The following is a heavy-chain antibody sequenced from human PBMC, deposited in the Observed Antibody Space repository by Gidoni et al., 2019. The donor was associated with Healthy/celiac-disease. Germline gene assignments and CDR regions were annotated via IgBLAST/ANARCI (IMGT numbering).Heavy chain of an antibody. V-gene: IGHV4-34*01. Sequence: QVQLQQWGAGLLKPSETLYLTCAVSGGSLGGYYWSWIRQPPGKGLGWIGEINHSGSTNYNPSLKSRVTISVDTSKNQFSLKLSSVTAADPAVYYCAGLRLDSYGYPVFDYWGQGTLVTVSS. J-gene: IGHJ4*02. CDR2: INHSGST. CDR3: AGLRLDSYGYPVFDY. D-gene: IGHD5-18*01. CDR1: GGSLGGYY.